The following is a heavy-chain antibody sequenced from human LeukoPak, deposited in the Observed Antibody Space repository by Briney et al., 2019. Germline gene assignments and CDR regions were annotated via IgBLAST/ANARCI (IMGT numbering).Heavy chain of an antibody. CDR3: ARTGFYYDSSGPKGNDAFDI. D-gene: IGHD3-22*01. CDR2: INHSGST. CDR1: GGSFSGYY. Sequence: SETLSLTCAVYGGSFSGYYWSWIRQPPGKGLEWIGEINHSGSTNYNPSLKSRVTISVDTSKNQFSLKLSSVTAEDTAVYYCARTGFYYDSSGPKGNDAFDIWGQGTMVTVSS. V-gene: IGHV4-34*01. J-gene: IGHJ3*02.